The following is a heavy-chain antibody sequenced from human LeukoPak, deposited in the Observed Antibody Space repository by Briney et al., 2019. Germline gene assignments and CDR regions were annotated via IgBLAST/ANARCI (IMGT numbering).Heavy chain of an antibody. Sequence: GGSLRLSCAASGFTFSSIAMSWVRQAPDKGLEWVSTISGSGGGTYYADSVKGRFTISRDDSKNTLYLQMNSLRADDTAVYYCAKDLGRYRNNYFDYWGQGTLVTVSS. J-gene: IGHJ4*02. CDR1: GFTFSSIA. CDR3: AKDLGRYRNNYFDY. CDR2: ISGSGGGT. V-gene: IGHV3-23*01. D-gene: IGHD1-26*01.